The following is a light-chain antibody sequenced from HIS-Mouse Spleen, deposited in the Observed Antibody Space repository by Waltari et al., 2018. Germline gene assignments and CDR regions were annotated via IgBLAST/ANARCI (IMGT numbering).Light chain of an antibody. Sequence: AIRMTQSPSSLSASTGDRVTIPCRASQGISSYLAWYQQKPGKAPKLLIYAASTLQSGVPSRFSGGGSGTDFTLTISCLQSEDFATYYCQQYYSYPPWTFGQGTKVEIK. J-gene: IGKJ1*01. CDR1: QGISSY. V-gene: IGKV1-8*01. CDR3: QQYYSYPPWT. CDR2: AAS.